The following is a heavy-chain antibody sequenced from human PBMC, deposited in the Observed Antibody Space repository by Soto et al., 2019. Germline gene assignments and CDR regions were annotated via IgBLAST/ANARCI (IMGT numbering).Heavy chain of an antibody. CDR2: ISAYNGNT. CDR3: AIAGPYYDSSGYAN. D-gene: IGHD3-22*01. J-gene: IGHJ4*02. V-gene: IGHV1-18*01. Sequence: QVKLVQSGTEEKNPGASVKVSCKASGYSFGTSGISWVRQAPGQGLEWMGWISAYNGNTNYDQKHQDRATLTADTSTNAAYLELRSMRSYDTAVSYCAIAGPYYDSSGYANWGEGTLFTVSS. CDR1: GYSFGTSG.